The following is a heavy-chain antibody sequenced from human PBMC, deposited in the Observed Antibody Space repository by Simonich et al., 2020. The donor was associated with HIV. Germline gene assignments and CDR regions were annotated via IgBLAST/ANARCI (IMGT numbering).Heavy chain of an antibody. D-gene: IGHD2-8*02. Sequence: EVQVVESGGGLVQPGGSLRLSCEASGFMFSRYWMSWVRQAPGKGLEWVANIKEDGSEKYYVDSVKGRFTISRDNAKNSLDLQMNSLRVEDTAVYYCTRDYLVWGQGSLVTVSS. J-gene: IGHJ4*02. V-gene: IGHV3-7*01. CDR2: IKEDGSEK. CDR3: TRDYLV. CDR1: GFMFSRYW.